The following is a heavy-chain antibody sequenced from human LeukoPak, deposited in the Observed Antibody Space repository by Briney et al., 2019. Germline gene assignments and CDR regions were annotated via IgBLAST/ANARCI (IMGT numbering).Heavy chain of an antibody. V-gene: IGHV4-4*07. J-gene: IGHJ6*02. CDR2: IYTSGST. Sequence: PSETLSLTCTVSGGSISSYYWSWLRQPAGKGLEWIGRIYTSGSTNYNPSLKSRVTMSVDTSKNQFSLKLSSATAADTGVYYCARDTNYYGSGSSYYYGMDVWGQGTTVTVSS. CDR3: ARDTNYYGSGSSYYYGMDV. D-gene: IGHD3-10*01. CDR1: GGSISSYY.